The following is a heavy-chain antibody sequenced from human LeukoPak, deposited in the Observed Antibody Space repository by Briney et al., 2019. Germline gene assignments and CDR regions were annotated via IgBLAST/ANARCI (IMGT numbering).Heavy chain of an antibody. CDR3: AKSSLPVWGELDYFDY. V-gene: IGHV3-30*02. J-gene: IGHJ4*02. Sequence: GGSLRLSCAASGFTFSSYGMHWVRQAPGKGLEWVAFIRYDGSNKYYADSVKGRFTISRDNSKNTLYLQMNSLRAEDTAVYYCAKSSLPVWGELDYFDYWGQGTLVTVSS. D-gene: IGHD1-26*01. CDR2: IRYDGSNK. CDR1: GFTFSSYG.